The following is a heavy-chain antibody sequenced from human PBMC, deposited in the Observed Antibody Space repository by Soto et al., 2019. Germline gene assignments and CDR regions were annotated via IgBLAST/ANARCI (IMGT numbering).Heavy chain of an antibody. CDR1: GGSISSGGYY. J-gene: IGHJ4*02. CDR3: ARKQAGYFYGIDY. CDR2: IYYSGST. D-gene: IGHD3-10*01. Sequence: PSETLSLTCTVSGGSISSGGYYWSWIRQHPGKGLEWIGYIYYSGSTYYNPSLKSRVTISVDTSKNQFSLKLSSVTVADTAVYFCARKQAGYFYGIDYWGQGTLVTVSS. V-gene: IGHV4-31*03.